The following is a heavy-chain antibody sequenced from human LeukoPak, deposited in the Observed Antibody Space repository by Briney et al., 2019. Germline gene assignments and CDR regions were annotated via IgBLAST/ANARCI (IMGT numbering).Heavy chain of an antibody. CDR3: EKGGGD. Sequence: GGSLRLSCSASGFTISAYDMHWARQAPGKGPEFLSVISGNGDSIQYADSVKGRFTVSRDNSKNTLYLQMSSLRPEDTAVYYCEKGGGDWGQGTLVTVAS. CDR2: ISGNGDSI. V-gene: IGHV3-64D*09. CDR1: GFTISAYD. J-gene: IGHJ4*02.